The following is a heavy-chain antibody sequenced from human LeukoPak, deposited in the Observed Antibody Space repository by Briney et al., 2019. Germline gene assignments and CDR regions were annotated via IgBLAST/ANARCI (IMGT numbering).Heavy chain of an antibody. CDR3: ARHGIAAAPKMRGSYWYFDL. CDR1: GFTVSSHY. V-gene: IGHV3-53*04. CDR2: IYSAGGT. J-gene: IGHJ2*01. Sequence: GGSLRLSCAASGFTVSSHYMSWVRQAPGKGLEWVSLIYSAGGTYYTDSVKGRFTISRHNSKNTLYLEMNSLRPEDTAVYYCARHGIAAAPKMRGSYWYFDLWGRGTLVTVSS. D-gene: IGHD6-13*01.